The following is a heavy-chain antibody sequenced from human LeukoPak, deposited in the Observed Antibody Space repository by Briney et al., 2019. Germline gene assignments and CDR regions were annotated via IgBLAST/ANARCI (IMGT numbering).Heavy chain of an antibody. D-gene: IGHD2-8*01. V-gene: IGHV4-59*01. J-gene: IGHJ4*02. Sequence: PSETLSLTCTVSGGSISSYYWSWIRQPPGKGLEWIGYIYYSGSTHYNPSLKSRVTISVDTSKNQFSLKLSSVTAADTAVYYCARGSVYATEWGQGTLVTVSS. CDR2: IYYSGST. CDR3: ARGSVYATE. CDR1: GGSISSYY.